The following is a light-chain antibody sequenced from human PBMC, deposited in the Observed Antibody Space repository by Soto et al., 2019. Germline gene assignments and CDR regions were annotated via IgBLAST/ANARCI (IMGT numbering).Light chain of an antibody. V-gene: IGKV1-5*01. CDR3: QQYNSWPIT. CDR1: QIVGKW. J-gene: IGKJ5*01. Sequence: DVQMTQSPSNLSASIGDTVTITCRASQIVGKWLAWYQQKPGKAPKLLINDVSNLEIGVPSRFSGSGSGTEFTLTISSLDPDDFATYYCQQYNSWPITFGQGTRLEIK. CDR2: DVS.